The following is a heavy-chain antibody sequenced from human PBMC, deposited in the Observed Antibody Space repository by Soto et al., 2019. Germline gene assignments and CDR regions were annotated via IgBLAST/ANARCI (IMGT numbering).Heavy chain of an antibody. CDR3: ATAAVAGTVPPLSIEY. D-gene: IGHD6-19*01. V-gene: IGHV3-23*01. CDR1: GFTFSSFA. CDR2: ISFSGGGT. Sequence: HPGGSLRLSCAASGFTFSSFAMSWVRQAPGKGLDWVSGISFSGGGTYYADSVEGRFTISRDNSKNTLYLQMNYLRAEDTAVYYCATAAVAGTVPPLSIEYWGQGTLVTVSS. J-gene: IGHJ4*02.